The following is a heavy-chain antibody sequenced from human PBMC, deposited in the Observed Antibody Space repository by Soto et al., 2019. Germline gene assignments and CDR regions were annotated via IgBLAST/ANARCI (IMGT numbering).Heavy chain of an antibody. D-gene: IGHD3-22*01. J-gene: IGHJ6*02. CDR2: IWYDGSNK. CDR3: ARESADYDSSGYGGGMDV. CDR1: GFTFSSYG. V-gene: IGHV3-33*01. Sequence: QVQLVESGGGVVQPGRSLRLSCAASGFTFSSYGMHWVRQAPGKGLEWVAVIWYDGSNKYYADSVKGRFTISRDNSKNTLYLQMNSLRAEDTAVYYYARESADYDSSGYGGGMDVWGQGTTVTVYS.